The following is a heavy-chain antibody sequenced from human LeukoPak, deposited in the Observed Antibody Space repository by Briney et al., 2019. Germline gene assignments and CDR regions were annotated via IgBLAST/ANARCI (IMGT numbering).Heavy chain of an antibody. D-gene: IGHD2-15*01. Sequence: PGGSLRLSCAASGFTFSSYAMHWVRQAPGKGLEWVAVISYDGSNKYYADSVKGRFTISRDNAKSSLYLQMNFLRAEDTAVYYCASCPSEAATLGSYPDYWGQGTLVTVSS. J-gene: IGHJ4*02. CDR2: ISYDGSNK. CDR1: GFTFSSYA. V-gene: IGHV3-30*04. CDR3: ASCPSEAATLGSYPDY.